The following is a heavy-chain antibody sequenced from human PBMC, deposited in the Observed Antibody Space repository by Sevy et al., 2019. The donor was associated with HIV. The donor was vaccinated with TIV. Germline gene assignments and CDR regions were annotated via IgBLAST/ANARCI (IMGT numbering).Heavy chain of an antibody. CDR2: ISYDGSKK. D-gene: IGHD2-21*02. V-gene: IGHV3-30*18. Sequence: GGSLRLSCPASGFSFSTYGMHWVRQAPGKGLEWAAAISYDGSKKYYADSVKGRFTISRDNSKNTLYLEINGLRPEDTAVYYWAKDWGGGSDCYLYFDHWGQGALVTVSS. CDR3: AKDWGGGSDCYLYFDH. CDR1: GFSFSTYG. J-gene: IGHJ4*02.